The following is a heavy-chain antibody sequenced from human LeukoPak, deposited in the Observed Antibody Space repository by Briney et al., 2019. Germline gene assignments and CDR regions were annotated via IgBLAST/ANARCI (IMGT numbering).Heavy chain of an antibody. J-gene: IGHJ5*02. CDR3: ARSRILYSSSWQNWFDP. CDR1: GGTFSSYA. V-gene: IGHV1-69*04. Sequence: ASVKVSCKASGGTFSSYAISWVRQAPGQGLEWMGRIIPILGIANYAQKFQGRVTITADKSTSTAYMELSSLRSEDTAVYYCARSRILYSSSWQNWFDPWGQGTLVTVSS. D-gene: IGHD6-13*01. CDR2: IIPILGIA.